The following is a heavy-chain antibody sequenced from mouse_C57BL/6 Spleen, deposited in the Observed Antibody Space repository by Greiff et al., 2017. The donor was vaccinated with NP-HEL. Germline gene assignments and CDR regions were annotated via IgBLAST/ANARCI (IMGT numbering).Heavy chain of an antibody. CDR3: ARRATDWAWFAY. Sequence: QVQLQQSGAELVKPGASVKISCKASGYAFSSYWMNWVKQRPGEGLEWIGQIYPGDGDTNYNGKFKGKATLTADKSSSTAYMQLSSLTSEDSAVYFCARRATDWAWFAYWGQGTLVTVSA. CDR2: IYPGDGDT. CDR1: GYAFSSYW. D-gene: IGHD3-1*01. V-gene: IGHV1-80*01. J-gene: IGHJ3*01.